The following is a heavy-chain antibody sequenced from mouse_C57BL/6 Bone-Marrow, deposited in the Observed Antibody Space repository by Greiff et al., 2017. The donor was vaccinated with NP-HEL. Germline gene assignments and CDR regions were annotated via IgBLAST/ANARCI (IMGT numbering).Heavy chain of an antibody. V-gene: IGHV3-6*01. Sequence: EVQLQESGPGLVKPSQSLSLTCSVTGYSITSGYYWNWIRQFPGNKLEWMGYISYDGSNNYNPSLQNRISITRDTSKNQCFLKLNSVTTEDTAAYYCARDDGYLDYWGQGTTLTVSS. CDR2: ISYDGSN. D-gene: IGHD2-3*01. J-gene: IGHJ2*01. CDR3: ARDDGYLDY. CDR1: GYSITSGYY.